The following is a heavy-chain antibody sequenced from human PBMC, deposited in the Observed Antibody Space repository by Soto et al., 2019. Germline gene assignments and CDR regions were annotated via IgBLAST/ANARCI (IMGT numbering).Heavy chain of an antibody. Sequence: GGSLRLSCAASGFTFSSYGMHWVRQAPGKGLEWVAVISYDGTTYYADSVKGRFTISRDDSKNILYLQMNSPRAEDTAIYYCAKDRHPDGIWTFDYWGRGTLVTVSS. D-gene: IGHD3-9*01. CDR3: AKDRHPDGIWTFDY. V-gene: IGHV3-30*18. J-gene: IGHJ4*02. CDR2: ISYDGTT. CDR1: GFTFSSYG.